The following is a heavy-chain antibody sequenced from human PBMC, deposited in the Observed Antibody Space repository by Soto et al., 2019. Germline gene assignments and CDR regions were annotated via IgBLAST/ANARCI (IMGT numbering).Heavy chain of an antibody. Sequence: SVKVSCKASGGTFSSYAITWVRQAPGQGLEWMGRTIPILDVADYAQDFQGRVTITADKSTSTAYMELTSLTSKDTAVYYCARDSPIGSTYSGYDAIDSWGQGTLVTVSS. D-gene: IGHD5-12*01. CDR3: ARDSPIGSTYSGYDAIDS. V-gene: IGHV1-69*04. J-gene: IGHJ4*02. CDR1: GGTFSSYA. CDR2: TIPILDVA.